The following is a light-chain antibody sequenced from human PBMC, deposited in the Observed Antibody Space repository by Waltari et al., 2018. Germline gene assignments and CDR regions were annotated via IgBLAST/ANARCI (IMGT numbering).Light chain of an antibody. J-gene: IGKJ4*01. CDR1: PSLNNY. CDR2: DIY. V-gene: IGKV3-11*01. Sequence: EIVLTQSLATLSLYLGERAIVFCRASPSLNNYLAWYQKKPGQAPRLLIYDIYNRVTGIPVRFSGNGSGTYFTLTISSLEPEDFAVYYCQQRAEWRRLTFGGRTKVE. CDR3: QQRAEWRRLT.